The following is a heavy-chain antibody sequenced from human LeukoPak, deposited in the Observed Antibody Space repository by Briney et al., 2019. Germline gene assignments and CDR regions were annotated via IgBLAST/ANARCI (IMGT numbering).Heavy chain of an antibody. D-gene: IGHD2-2*01. CDR2: TSGSGGTT. Sequence: GGSLRLSCAASGLTFSSYAMTWVRQAPGKGLEWVSVTSGSGGTTYYADSVKGRFTISRDNSKNTLYLQMNSLRTEDTAVYYCAKVGCSSTSCPLSDWGQGTLVTVSS. CDR3: AKVGCSSTSCPLSD. V-gene: IGHV3-23*01. J-gene: IGHJ4*02. CDR1: GLTFSSYA.